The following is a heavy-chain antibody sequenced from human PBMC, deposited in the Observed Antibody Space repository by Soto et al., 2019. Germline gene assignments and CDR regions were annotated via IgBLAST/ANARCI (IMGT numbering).Heavy chain of an antibody. D-gene: IGHD5-12*01. CDR2: IYYSGNT. CDR1: GGSISGYY. J-gene: IGHJ3*02. Sequence: QVQLQESGPGLVRPSETLSLTCTVSGGSISGYYWSWIRQPPGKGLEWIGYIYYSGNTNYNPSLKSRVTMSIDTSKSQFSLELISVTAANTAVYYCASGYDYEANDSFDIWGQGTMVTVSS. CDR3: ASGYDYEANDSFDI. V-gene: IGHV4-59*01.